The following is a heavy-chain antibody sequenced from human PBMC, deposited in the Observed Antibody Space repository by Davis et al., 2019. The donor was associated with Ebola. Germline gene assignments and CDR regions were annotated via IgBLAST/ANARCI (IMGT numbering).Heavy chain of an antibody. CDR2: VSGSGDTT. D-gene: IGHD3-3*01. V-gene: IGHV3-23*01. CDR3: AKIFFGTRAIDYGDY. Sequence: GESLKISCAASGFTFSSYAMSWVRQAPGKGLEWVSAVSGSGDTTYYADSVKGRFTISKDNSKNTLYLQMNNLRVDDTAIYYCAKIFFGTRAIDYGDYWGQGTLVTVSS. J-gene: IGHJ4*02. CDR1: GFTFSSYA.